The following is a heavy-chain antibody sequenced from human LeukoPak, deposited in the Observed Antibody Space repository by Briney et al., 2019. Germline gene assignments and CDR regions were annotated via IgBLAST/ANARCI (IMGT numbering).Heavy chain of an antibody. Sequence: SETLSLTCTVSGGSISSYYWSWIRQPPGKGLEWIGYIYYSGSTNYNPSLKSRVTISVDRSKNQFSLKLSSVTAADTAVYYCARAMLKATSFDYWGQGTLVTVSS. CDR3: ARAMLKATSFDY. D-gene: IGHD1-14*01. CDR2: IYYSGST. J-gene: IGHJ4*02. V-gene: IGHV4-59*12. CDR1: GGSISSYY.